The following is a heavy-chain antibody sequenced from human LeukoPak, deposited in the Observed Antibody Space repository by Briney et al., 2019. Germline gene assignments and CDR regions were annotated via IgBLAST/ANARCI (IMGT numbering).Heavy chain of an antibody. D-gene: IGHD3-10*01. J-gene: IGHJ4*02. CDR1: GFTVSSNY. V-gene: IGHV3-53*01. CDR3: ARGGSVRGVIVLGGGIPPPDY. Sequence: GGSLRLSCAASGFTVSSNYMSWVRQAPGKGLEWVSVIYSGGSTYYADSVKGRFTISRDNSKNTLYLQMNSLRAEDTAVYYCARGGSVRGVIVLGGGIPPPDYWGQGTLVTVSS. CDR2: IYSGGST.